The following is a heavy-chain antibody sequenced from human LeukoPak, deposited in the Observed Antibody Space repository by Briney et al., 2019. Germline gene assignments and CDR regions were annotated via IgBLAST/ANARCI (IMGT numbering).Heavy chain of an antibody. CDR2: ISGSGGST. D-gene: IGHD3-3*01. CDR3: AKDYGRYYDFWSGYYYYYYGMDV. V-gene: IGHV3-23*01. Sequence: GGSLRLSCAASGFTFSSYAMSWVRQAPGKGLEWVSAISGSGGSTYYADSVKGRFTISRDNSKNTLYLQMNSLRAEDTAVYYCAKDYGRYYDFWSGYYYYYYGMDVWGQGTTVTVSS. CDR1: GFTFSSYA. J-gene: IGHJ6*02.